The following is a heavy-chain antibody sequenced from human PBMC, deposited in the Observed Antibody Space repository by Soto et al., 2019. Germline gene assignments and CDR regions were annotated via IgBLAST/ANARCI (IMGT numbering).Heavy chain of an antibody. CDR2: ISGSGGST. J-gene: IGHJ4*02. Sequence: PGGSLRVSCAASGFTFSSYAMSRVRQAPGKGLEWVSAISGSGGSTYYADSVKGRFTISRDNSKNTLYLQMNSLRAEDTAVYYCAKDLHLGELSPDYWGQGTLVTVSS. CDR1: GFTFSSYA. V-gene: IGHV3-23*01. D-gene: IGHD3-16*02. CDR3: AKDLHLGELSPDY.